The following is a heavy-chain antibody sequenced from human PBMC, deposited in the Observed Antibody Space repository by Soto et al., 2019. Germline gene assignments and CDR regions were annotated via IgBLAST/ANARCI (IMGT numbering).Heavy chain of an antibody. CDR2: IDPDSGGT. Sequence: SLKVSCKASGYTFTKYYIHWVRQAPGQGFEWMGWIDPDSGGTKFAEKLQDRVTMERDKSISTAYMELRSMRSEDKAVYLCEKIETITVNYYNGMEVGGKG. J-gene: IGHJ6*04. V-gene: IGHV1-2*02. CDR1: GYTFTKYY. D-gene: IGHD3-10*01. CDR3: EKIETITVNYYNGMEV.